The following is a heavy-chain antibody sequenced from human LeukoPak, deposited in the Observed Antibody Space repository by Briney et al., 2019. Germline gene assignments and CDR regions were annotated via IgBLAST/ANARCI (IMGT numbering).Heavy chain of an antibody. CDR1: GGTFSNYA. D-gene: IGHD5-18*01. J-gene: IGHJ5*02. CDR2: ISAYNGNT. V-gene: IGHV1-18*01. Sequence: ASVKVSCKASGGTFSNYAISWVRQAPGQGLEWMGGISAYNGNTNYAQKLQGRVTMTTDTSTSTAYMELRSLRSDDTAVYYCARDQDDVDTASRWFDPWGQGTLVTVSS. CDR3: ARDQDDVDTASRWFDP.